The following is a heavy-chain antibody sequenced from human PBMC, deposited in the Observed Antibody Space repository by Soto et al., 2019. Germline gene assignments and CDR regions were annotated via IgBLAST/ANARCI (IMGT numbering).Heavy chain of an antibody. V-gene: IGHV3-9*01. CDR3: AKDIERFGELLNPNFDY. CDR2: ISWNSGSI. D-gene: IGHD3-10*01. Sequence: GGSLRLSCAASGFTFDDYAMHWVRQAPGKGLEWVSGISWNSGSIGYADSVKGRFTISRDNAKNSLYLQMNSLRAEDTALYYCAKDIERFGELLNPNFDYWGQGTLVTVSS. CDR1: GFTFDDYA. J-gene: IGHJ4*02.